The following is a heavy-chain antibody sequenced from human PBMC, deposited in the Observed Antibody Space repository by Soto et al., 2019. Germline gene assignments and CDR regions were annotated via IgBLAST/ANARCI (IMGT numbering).Heavy chain of an antibody. V-gene: IGHV1-69*13. CDR1: GGTFSSYA. Sequence: ASVKVSCKASGGTFSSYAISWVRQAPGQGLEWMGGINPSFGTANYAQKFQGRVTITADESTSTAYMELRSLRSEDPAVYYCARAYYYDSSGFAPFDYWGQGTLVTVSS. D-gene: IGHD3-22*01. J-gene: IGHJ4*02. CDR2: INPSFGTA. CDR3: ARAYYYDSSGFAPFDY.